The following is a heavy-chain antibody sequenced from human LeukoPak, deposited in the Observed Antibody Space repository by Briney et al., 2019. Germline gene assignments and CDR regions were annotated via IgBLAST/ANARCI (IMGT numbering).Heavy chain of an antibody. CDR3: ARDDSSGYHDAFDI. V-gene: IGHV4-30-4*08. CDR1: GGSISSGDYY. Sequence: PSQTLSLTCTVSGGSISSGDYYWSWIRQPPGKGLEWIGYIYYSGSTYYNPSLKSRVTISVDTSKNQFSLKLSSVTAADTAVYYCARDDSSGYHDAFDIWGHGTMVTVSS. CDR2: IYYSGST. D-gene: IGHD3-22*01. J-gene: IGHJ3*02.